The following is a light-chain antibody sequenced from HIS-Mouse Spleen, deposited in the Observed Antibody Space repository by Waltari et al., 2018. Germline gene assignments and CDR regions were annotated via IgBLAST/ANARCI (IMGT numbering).Light chain of an antibody. V-gene: IGLV1-47*01. CDR2: RNN. Sequence: QSVLTQPPSASGTPGQRVTISCSGSRSNIGRNYVYWYQQLPGTAPKLLIYRNNQRPSGVPDRFSGSKSGTSASLAISGLRSEDEADYYCAAWDDSLSGYVFGTGTKVTVL. CDR3: AAWDDSLSGYV. J-gene: IGLJ1*01. CDR1: RSNIGRNY.